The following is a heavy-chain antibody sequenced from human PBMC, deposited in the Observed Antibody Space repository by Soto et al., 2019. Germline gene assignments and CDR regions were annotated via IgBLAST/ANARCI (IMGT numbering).Heavy chain of an antibody. CDR2: IYYSGST. CDR1: GGSISTTHW. Sequence: SETLSLTCAVSGGSISTTHWWTWVRQPPGKGLEWIGYIYYSGSTYYNPSLKSRVTISVDTSKNQFSLKLSSVTAADTAVYYCARVVGVGGGNGNNWLYPLGRRSLVSVAS. D-gene: IGHD2-15*01. CDR3: ARVVGVGGGNGNNWLYP. V-gene: IGHV4-30-4*01. J-gene: IGHJ5*02.